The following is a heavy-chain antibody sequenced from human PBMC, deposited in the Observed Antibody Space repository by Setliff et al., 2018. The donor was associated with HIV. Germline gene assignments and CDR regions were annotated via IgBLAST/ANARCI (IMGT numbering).Heavy chain of an antibody. CDR1: GGIFIHYA. D-gene: IGHD5-12*01. J-gene: IGHJ4*02. Sequence: SVKVSCKTSGGIFIHYAISWVRQAPGQGLEWMGGIIPFFGTALYAPKFQGRVTITANESTSTAYLELSSLRSEDTAVYYCAIDVIGGWLRPMPDFWGPGTLVTVSS. CDR3: AIDVIGGWLRPMPDF. V-gene: IGHV1-69*13. CDR2: IIPFFGTA.